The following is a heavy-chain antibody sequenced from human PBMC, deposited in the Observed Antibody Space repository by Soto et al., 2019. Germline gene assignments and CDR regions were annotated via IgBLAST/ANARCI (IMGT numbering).Heavy chain of an antibody. V-gene: IGHV3-7*01. D-gene: IGHD3-16*01. CDR3: ARERSTAMISFPDD. Sequence: GGSLRLSCAASGFTFSSYWMSWVRQSPGKGLEWVANIKQDGSERYYVDSVKGRFTISRDNSKNTLYLQMNSLRAEDTAMYYCARERSTAMISFPDDWGQGTLVTVSS. CDR1: GFTFSSYW. CDR2: IKQDGSER. J-gene: IGHJ4*02.